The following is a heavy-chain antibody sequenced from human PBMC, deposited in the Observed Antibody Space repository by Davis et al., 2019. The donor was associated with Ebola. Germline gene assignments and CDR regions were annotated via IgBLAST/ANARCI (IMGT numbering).Heavy chain of an antibody. Sequence: LSLTCAASGFTFSGSAMHWVRQASGKGLEWVGRIRSKANSYATAYAASVKGRFAISRDDSKNTAYLQMNSLKTEDTAVYYCEVAVAGTGYMDVWGQGTTVTVSS. CDR2: IRSKANSYAT. CDR1: GFTFSGSA. V-gene: IGHV3-73*01. CDR3: EVAVAGTGYMDV. D-gene: IGHD6-19*01. J-gene: IGHJ6*02.